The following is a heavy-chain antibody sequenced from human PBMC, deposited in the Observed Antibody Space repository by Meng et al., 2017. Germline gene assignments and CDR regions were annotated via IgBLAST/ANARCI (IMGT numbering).Heavy chain of an antibody. J-gene: IGHJ4*02. D-gene: IGHD3-9*01. CDR1: GFTFSSYS. V-gene: IGHV3-21*01. Sequence: ETLSPTCAASGFTFSSYSMNWVRQAPGKGLEWVSSISSSSSYIYYADSVKGRFTISRDNAKNPLYLQMNSLRAEDTAVYYCARDLLYDILTGYYPDWGQGTLVTVSS. CDR3: ARDLLYDILTGYYPD. CDR2: ISSSSSYI.